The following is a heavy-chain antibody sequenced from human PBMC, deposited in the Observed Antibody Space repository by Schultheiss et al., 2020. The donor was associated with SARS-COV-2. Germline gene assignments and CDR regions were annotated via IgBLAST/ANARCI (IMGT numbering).Heavy chain of an antibody. J-gene: IGHJ4*02. D-gene: IGHD5-18*01. Sequence: GSLRLSCTVSGGSISSYYWSWIRQPPGKGLEWIGYIYYSGSTNYNPSLKSRVTISVDTSKNQFSLKLSSVTAADTAVYYCASTLSGYSYGYFDYWGQGTLVTVSS. CDR1: GGSISSYY. V-gene: IGHV4-59*08. CDR2: IYYSGST. CDR3: ASTLSGYSYGYFDY.